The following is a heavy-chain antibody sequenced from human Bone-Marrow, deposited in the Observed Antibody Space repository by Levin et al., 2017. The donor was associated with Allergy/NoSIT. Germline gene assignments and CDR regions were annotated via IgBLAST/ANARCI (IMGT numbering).Heavy chain of an antibody. CDR1: GFTFSSYA. V-gene: IGHV3-30-3*01. Sequence: PGGSLRLSCAASGFTFSSYAMHWVRQAPGKGLEWVAVISYDGSNKYYADSVKGRFTISRDNSKNTLYLQMDSLRTEDTAVYYCARDPTQWLSPRDYWGQGTLVTVSS. J-gene: IGHJ4*02. CDR2: ISYDGSNK. D-gene: IGHD6-19*01. CDR3: ARDPTQWLSPRDY.